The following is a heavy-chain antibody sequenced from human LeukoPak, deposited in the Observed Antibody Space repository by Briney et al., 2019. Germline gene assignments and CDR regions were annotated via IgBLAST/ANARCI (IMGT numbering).Heavy chain of an antibody. D-gene: IGHD3-22*01. CDR3: ARHLESSGYYVDY. J-gene: IGHJ4*02. CDR1: GGPISSSSYY. CDR2: IYYSGST. Sequence: SETLSLTCTVSGGPISSSSYYWGWIRQPPGKGLEWIGSIYYSGSTYYNPSLKSRVTISVDTSKNQFSLKLSSVTAADTAVYYCARHLESSGYYVDYWGQGTLVTVSS. V-gene: IGHV4-39*01.